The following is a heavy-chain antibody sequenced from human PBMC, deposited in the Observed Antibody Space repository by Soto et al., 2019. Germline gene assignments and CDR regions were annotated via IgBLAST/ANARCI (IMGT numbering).Heavy chain of an antibody. V-gene: IGHV1-69*06. CDR1: GGTFSSYA. CDR2: IIPIFGTA. D-gene: IGHD2-2*01. CDR3: ASLLGYCSSTSCYLVGYYYYGMDV. J-gene: IGHJ6*02. Sequence: QVQLVQSGAEVKKPGSSVKVSCKASGGTFSSYAISWVRQAPGQGLEWMGGIIPIFGTANYAQKFPGRVTITADKSTSTAYMELSSLRSEDTAVYYCASLLGYCSSTSCYLVGYYYYGMDVWGQGTTVTVSS.